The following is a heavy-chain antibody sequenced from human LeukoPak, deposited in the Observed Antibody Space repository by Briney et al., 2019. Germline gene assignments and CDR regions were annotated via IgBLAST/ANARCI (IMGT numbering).Heavy chain of an antibody. CDR1: GGSINSNNYF. Sequence: SETLSLTCTVSGGSINSNNYFCGWIRQPPGKGLEWIGSFYYDGNTYYNPSLKSRVTISLDTPKNQFSLNLRSVTAADTAVYFCAGLAKGNYYFEYWGQGTLVTVSS. CDR2: FYYDGNT. CDR3: AGLAKGNYYFEY. D-gene: IGHD3-10*01. V-gene: IGHV4-39*07. J-gene: IGHJ4*02.